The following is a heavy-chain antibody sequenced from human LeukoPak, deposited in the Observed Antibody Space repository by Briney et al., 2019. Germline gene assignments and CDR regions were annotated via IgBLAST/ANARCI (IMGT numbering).Heavy chain of an antibody. D-gene: IGHD2-15*01. CDR2: ISGSGGST. V-gene: IGHV3-23*01. CDR3: AKGRWGYCSGGSCYPIFDP. Sequence: GGSLRLSCAASGFTFSSYAMSWVRQAPGKGLEWVSAISGSGGSTYYADSVKGRFTISRDNSKNTLYLQMNSLRAEDTAVYYCAKGRWGYCSGGSCYPIFDPWGQGTLVTVSS. CDR1: GFTFSSYA. J-gene: IGHJ5*02.